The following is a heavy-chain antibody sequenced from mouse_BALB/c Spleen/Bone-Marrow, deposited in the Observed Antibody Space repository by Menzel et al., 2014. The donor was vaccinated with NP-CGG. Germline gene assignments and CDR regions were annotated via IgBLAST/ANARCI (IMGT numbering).Heavy chain of an antibody. J-gene: IGHJ2*01. CDR3: ARDNYGSRVFDY. D-gene: IGHD1-1*01. CDR1: GFSLXSYG. CDR2: IWAGGST. Sequence: VQGVESGPGLVAPSQSLSITCTVSGFSLXSYGVHWVRQPPGKGLEWLGVIWAGGSTNYNSALMSRLSISKDNSKSQVFLKMNSLQTDDTAMYYCARDNYGSRVFDYWGQGTTLTVSS. V-gene: IGHV2-9*02.